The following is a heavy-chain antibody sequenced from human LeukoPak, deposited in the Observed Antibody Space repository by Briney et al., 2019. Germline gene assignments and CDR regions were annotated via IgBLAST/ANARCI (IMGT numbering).Heavy chain of an antibody. Sequence: GGSLRLSCAASGFVFSSYWMSWVRQAPGRGLEWVANIKHDGSGKYYVDSVEDRFTISRDNAKNSMYLHMNSLRAEDTAVYYCASYCSGGSCCDYWGRGIMVTVSS. CDR3: ASYCSGGSCCDY. J-gene: IGHJ4*02. CDR1: GFVFSSYW. CDR2: IKHDGSGK. V-gene: IGHV3-7*05. D-gene: IGHD2-15*01.